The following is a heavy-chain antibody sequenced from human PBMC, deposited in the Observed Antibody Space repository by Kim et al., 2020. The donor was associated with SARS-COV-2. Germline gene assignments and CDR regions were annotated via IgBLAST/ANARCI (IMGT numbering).Heavy chain of an antibody. CDR2: ISWNSGSI. Sequence: GGSLRLSCAASGFTFDDYAMHWVRQAAGKGLEWVSGISWNSGSIGYADSVKGRFTISRDNAKNSLYLQMNSLRAEDTALYYCAKDLGYQLLFSPRSTTPTYGMDVCGQGTTVTVSS. D-gene: IGHD2-2*01. CDR3: AKDLGYQLLFSPRSTTPTYGMDV. J-gene: IGHJ6*02. V-gene: IGHV3-9*01. CDR1: GFTFDDYA.